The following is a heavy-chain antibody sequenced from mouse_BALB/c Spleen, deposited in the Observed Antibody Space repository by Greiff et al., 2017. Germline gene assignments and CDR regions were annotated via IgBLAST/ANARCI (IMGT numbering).Heavy chain of an antibody. V-gene: IGHV5-17*02. J-gene: IGHJ4*01. CDR3: ASGNYVGYAMDY. CDR1: GFTFSSFG. D-gene: IGHD2-1*01. Sequence: DVKLVESGGGLVQPGGSRKLSCAASGFTFSSFGMHWVRQAPEKGLEWVAYISSGSSTIYYADTVKGRFTISRDNPKNTLFLQMTSLRSEDTAMYYCASGNYVGYAMDYWGQGTSVTVSS. CDR2: ISSGSSTI.